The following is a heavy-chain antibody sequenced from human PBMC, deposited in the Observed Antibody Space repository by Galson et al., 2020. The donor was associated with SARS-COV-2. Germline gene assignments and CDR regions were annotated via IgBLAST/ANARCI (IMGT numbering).Heavy chain of an antibody. CDR1: GDFIRKYY. Sequence: ETSETLSLTCNVSGDFIRKYYWSWIRQPAGKGLEWIGRIYNSGHNKYNPSLKSRVTMSVDTAKNQLSLKLTSVTAADTAVYFCARDFLDWDDSFDMWGQGTKVTVSS. J-gene: IGHJ3*02. CDR3: ARDFLDWDDSFDM. D-gene: IGHD3-9*01. CDR2: IYNSGHN. V-gene: IGHV4-4*07.